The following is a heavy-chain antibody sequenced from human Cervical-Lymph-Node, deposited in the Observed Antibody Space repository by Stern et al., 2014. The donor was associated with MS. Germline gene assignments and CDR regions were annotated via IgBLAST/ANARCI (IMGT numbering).Heavy chain of an antibody. J-gene: IGHJ3*01. CDR1: GASTSSGSYY. D-gene: IGHD1-26*01. Sequence: VQLVQSGPGLVRPSQTLSLTCTVSGASTSSGSYYWSCIRQHPEKGLEWIGYIYYSGGSTYYNPSLESRVTISLGTSKNQFSLNMRSMTAADTAVYYCARLDVALASGFDVWGQGTMITVSS. V-gene: IGHV4-31*03. CDR2: IYYSGGST. CDR3: ARLDVALASGFDV.